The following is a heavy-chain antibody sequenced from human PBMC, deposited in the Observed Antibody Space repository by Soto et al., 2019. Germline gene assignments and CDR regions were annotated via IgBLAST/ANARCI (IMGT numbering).Heavy chain of an antibody. Sequence: QVQLQESGPGLVKPSQTLSLTCTDSGGSISSGGYYWSWIRQHPGKGLEWIGYIYYSGSTYYNPSLKSRVTISVDTSKNQFSLKLSSVTAADTAVYYCARGSLGYCSGGSCYSPYYFDYWGQGTLVTVSS. J-gene: IGHJ4*02. D-gene: IGHD2-15*01. V-gene: IGHV4-31*03. CDR1: GGSISSGGYY. CDR2: IYYSGST. CDR3: ARGSLGYCSGGSCYSPYYFDY.